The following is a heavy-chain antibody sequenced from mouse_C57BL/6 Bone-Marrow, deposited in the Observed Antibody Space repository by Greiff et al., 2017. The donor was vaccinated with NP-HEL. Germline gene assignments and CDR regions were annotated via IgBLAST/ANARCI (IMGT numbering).Heavy chain of an antibody. D-gene: IGHD5-1*01. J-gene: IGHJ1*03. CDR3: ARKPYLTYWYLDV. Sequence: QVQLKQSGPGLVQPSQSLSITCTVSGFSLTSYGVHWVRQSPGKGLEWLGVIWSGGSTDYNAAFISRLSISKDNSTSQIFFKMNSLQADDTAIYYCARKPYLTYWYLDVWGTGTTVTVSS. V-gene: IGHV2-2*01. CDR2: IWSGGST. CDR1: GFSLTSYG.